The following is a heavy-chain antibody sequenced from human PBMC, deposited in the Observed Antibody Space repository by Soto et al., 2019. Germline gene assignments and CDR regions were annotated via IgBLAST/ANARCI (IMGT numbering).Heavy chain of an antibody. Sequence: QVQPVESGGGVVQPGTSLRLSCAASGFTFSTYPMHWVRQAPDKGLEWVAVISYDGSDQYYADSVKGRSTISRDNSKSTLYLQLSSVRGGDTAVYYCASGRAVDVWGQGTTVTVSS. J-gene: IGHJ6*02. CDR1: GFTFSTYP. CDR2: ISYDGSDQ. CDR3: ASGRAVDV. V-gene: IGHV3-30-3*01.